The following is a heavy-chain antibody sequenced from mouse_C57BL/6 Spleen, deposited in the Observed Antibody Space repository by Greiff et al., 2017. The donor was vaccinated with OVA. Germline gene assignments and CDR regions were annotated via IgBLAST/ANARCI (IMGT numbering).Heavy chain of an antibody. D-gene: IGHD1-2*01. CDR3: ARGYKDYAMDY. CDR1: GYTFTSYW. CDR2: IHPNSGST. J-gene: IGHJ4*01. V-gene: IGHV1-64*01. Sequence: QVQLQQPGAELVKPGASVKLSCKASGYTFTSYWMHWVKQRPGQGLEWIGMIHPNSGSTNYNEKFKSKATLTVDKSSSTAYMQLSSLTSEDAAVYYCARGYKDYAMDYWGQGTSVTVSS.